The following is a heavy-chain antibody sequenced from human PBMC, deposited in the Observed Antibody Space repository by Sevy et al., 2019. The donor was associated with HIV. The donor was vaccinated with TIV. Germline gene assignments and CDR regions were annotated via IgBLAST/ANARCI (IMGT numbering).Heavy chain of an antibody. V-gene: IGHV3-48*02. D-gene: IGHD2-21*02. CDR1: GFTFSSYS. J-gene: IGHJ6*03. Sequence: GGSLRLSCAASGFTFSSYSMNWVRQAPGKGLEWVSYISSSSSTIYYADSVKGRFTIYRDNAKNSLYLQMNSLRDEDTAVYYCARDRRGGDRYYYYYYMDVWGKGTTVTVSS. CDR2: ISSSSSTI. CDR3: ARDRRGGDRYYYYYYMDV.